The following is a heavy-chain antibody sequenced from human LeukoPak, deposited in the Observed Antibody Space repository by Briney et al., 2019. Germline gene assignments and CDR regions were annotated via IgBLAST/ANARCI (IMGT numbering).Heavy chain of an antibody. CDR1: GGSISSGSYY. Sequence: PSQTLSLTCTVSGGSISSGSYYWSWIRQPAGKGLEWIGRIYTSGSTNYNPSLKSRVTISVDTSKNQFSLKLSSVTAADTAVYYCARVDSGYYTYWGQGTLVTVSS. J-gene: IGHJ4*02. V-gene: IGHV4-61*02. CDR3: ARVDSGYYTY. CDR2: IYTSGST. D-gene: IGHD3-22*01.